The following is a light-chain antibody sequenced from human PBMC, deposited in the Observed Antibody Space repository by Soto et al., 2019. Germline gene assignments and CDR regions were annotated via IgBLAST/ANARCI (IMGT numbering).Light chain of an antibody. CDR2: GAS. Sequence: EIVMTQSPATLSVSPGERATLSCRASQSVSSNLAWYQQKPGQSPRLLIYGASTRATGIPGSFSGSGSGTEFTLTISSLQSEDFAVYYCQQYNSWPFTFGPGTKV. CDR1: QSVSSN. J-gene: IGKJ3*01. V-gene: IGKV3D-15*01. CDR3: QQYNSWPFT.